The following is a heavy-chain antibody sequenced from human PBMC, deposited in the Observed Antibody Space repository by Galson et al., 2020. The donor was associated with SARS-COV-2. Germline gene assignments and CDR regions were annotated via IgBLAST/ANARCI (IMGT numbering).Heavy chain of an antibody. J-gene: IGHJ4*02. CDR3: AREYSSGFDY. CDR1: GDSVSSNSAA. D-gene: IGHD3-22*01. V-gene: IGHV6-1*01. CDR2: TYYRSKWYS. Sequence: SETLSLTCVISGDSVSSNSAAWNWIRQSPSRGLEWLGRTYYRSKWYSDYAVSVKSRITFNPDTSKNQISLQLNSVTPEDTAIYYCAREYSSGFDYWGQGTLVTVSS.